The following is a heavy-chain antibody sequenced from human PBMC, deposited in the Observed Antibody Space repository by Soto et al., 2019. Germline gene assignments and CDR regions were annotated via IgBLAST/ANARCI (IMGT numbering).Heavy chain of an antibody. V-gene: IGHV3-21*01. CDR2: ISSSSSYI. CDR3: ARDKLADVDTAMVTFWYYYYGMDV. CDR1: GFTFSSYS. J-gene: IGHJ6*02. Sequence: GGSLRFSCAASGFTFSSYSMNWVRQAPGKGLEWVSSISSSSSYIYYADSVKGRFTISRDNAKNSLYLQMNSLRAEDTAVYYCARDKLADVDTAMVTFWYYYYGMDVWGQGTTVTGSS. D-gene: IGHD5-18*01.